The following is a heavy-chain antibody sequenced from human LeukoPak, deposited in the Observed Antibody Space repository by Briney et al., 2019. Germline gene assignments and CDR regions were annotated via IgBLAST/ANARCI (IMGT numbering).Heavy chain of an antibody. CDR1: GGSISSSNYY. D-gene: IGHD6-19*01. CDR3: ARQGYSSGWSNYFDY. V-gene: IGHV4-39*01. J-gene: IGHJ4*02. Sequence: PSXTLSLTCTVSGGSISSSNYYWGWIRQPPEKGLEWIGSIYYSGTTYYNPSLKSRVTLSVDTSKNQFSLRLSSVTAADTAVYYCARQGYSSGWSNYFDYWGQGTLVTVSS. CDR2: IYYSGTT.